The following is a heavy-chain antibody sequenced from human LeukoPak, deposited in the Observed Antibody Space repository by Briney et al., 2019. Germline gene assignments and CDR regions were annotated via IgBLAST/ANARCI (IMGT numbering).Heavy chain of an antibody. D-gene: IGHD1-26*01. CDR3: AKDLIVGATADVFDI. Sequence: PGGSLRLSCAASGFTFSSYAMSWVRQAPGKGLEWVRVISGSGGGTNYADSVKGRFTISRDNSKNTLDLQMNSLRAEDTAIYYCAKDLIVGATADVFDIWGQGTMVTVSS. CDR1: GFTFSSYA. J-gene: IGHJ3*02. CDR2: ISGSGGGT. V-gene: IGHV3-23*01.